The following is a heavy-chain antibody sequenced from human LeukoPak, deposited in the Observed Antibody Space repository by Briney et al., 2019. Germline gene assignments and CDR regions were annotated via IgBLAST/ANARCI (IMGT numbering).Heavy chain of an antibody. J-gene: IGHJ4*02. CDR2: INPNSGGT. V-gene: IGHV1-2*02. Sequence: ASVKVSCKASGYTFTGYYMHWVRQAPGQGLEWMGWINPNSGGTNYAQKFQGRVTMTRDTSISTAYMELSRLRSDDTAVYYCARRHLRMRSYDYWGQGPLVIVSS. CDR1: GYTFTGYY. D-gene: IGHD1-26*01. CDR3: ARRHLRMRSYDY.